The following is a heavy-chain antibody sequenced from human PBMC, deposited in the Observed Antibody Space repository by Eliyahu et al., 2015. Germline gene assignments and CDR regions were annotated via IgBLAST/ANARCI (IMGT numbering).Heavy chain of an antibody. D-gene: IGHD3-9*01. J-gene: IGHJ6*02. Sequence: EVKKPGSSVKVSCKASGGTFSSYAISWVRQAPGQGLEWMGGIIPIFGTANYAQKFQGRVTITADKSTSTAYMELSSLRSEDTAVYYCARDRYYFDWLLGYYYYYGMDVWGQGTTVTVSS. CDR2: IIPIFGTA. CDR1: GGTFSSYA. V-gene: IGHV1-69*06. CDR3: ARDRYYFDWLLGYYYYYGMDV.